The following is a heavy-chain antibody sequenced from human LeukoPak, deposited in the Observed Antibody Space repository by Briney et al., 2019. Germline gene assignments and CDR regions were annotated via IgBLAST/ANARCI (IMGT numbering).Heavy chain of an antibody. Sequence: GGSLRLSCAASGFTFSSYSMNWVRQAPGKGLEWVGRTRDKGNSYTTEYAASVKGRFTISRDDSKNSLDLQMNSLKTEDTAVYYCARAKLERWDFDNWGQGTLVTVAS. CDR2: TRDKGNSYTT. J-gene: IGHJ4*02. CDR3: ARAKLERWDFDN. V-gene: IGHV3-72*01. D-gene: IGHD1-1*01. CDR1: GFTFSSYS.